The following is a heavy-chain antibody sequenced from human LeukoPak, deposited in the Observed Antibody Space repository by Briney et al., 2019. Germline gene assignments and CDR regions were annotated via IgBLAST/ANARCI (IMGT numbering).Heavy chain of an antibody. J-gene: IGHJ6*02. CDR1: GFTFSSYA. V-gene: IGHV3-23*01. CDR2: ISGSGGST. CDR3: AKDGDLGPFYYYYGMDV. Sequence: GGSLRLSCAASGFTFSSYAMSWVCQAPGKGLEWVSAISGSGGSTYYADSVKGRFTISRDNSKNTLYLQMNSLRAEDTAVYYCAKDGDLGPFYYYYGMDVWGQGTTVTVSS. D-gene: IGHD4-17*01.